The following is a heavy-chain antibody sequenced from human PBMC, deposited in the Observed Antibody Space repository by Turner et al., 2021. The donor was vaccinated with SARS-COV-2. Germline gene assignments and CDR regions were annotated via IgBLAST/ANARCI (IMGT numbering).Heavy chain of an antibody. CDR1: GCSISSKS. V-gene: IGHV4-59*08. Sequence: QVQLQESGPGLVKPSETLSPTCTVSGCSISSKSWSWIRQSPGRGLEWIGYFYKIGSIDYNPTLRSRVTISVDTSKNQLSLNLISVTAADTAVYYCARHQGSASGYDHGMNVWGQGTAVIVSS. CDR3: ARHQGSASGYDHGMNV. CDR2: FYKIGSI. D-gene: IGHD1-26*01. J-gene: IGHJ6*02.